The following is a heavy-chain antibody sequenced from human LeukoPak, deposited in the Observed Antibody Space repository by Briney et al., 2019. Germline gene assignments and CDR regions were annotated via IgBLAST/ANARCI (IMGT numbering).Heavy chain of an antibody. CDR2: INPNSGDT. CDR1: GYTFTSCG. CDR3: SRDTRAADAEYFQH. D-gene: IGHD2-15*01. V-gene: IGHV1-2*02. Sequence: ASVKVSCKASGYTFTSCGISWVRQAPGQGLEWMGWINPNSGDTNYAQKFQGRVTMTRDTSISTAYMELSSLRSEDTAVYYCSRDTRAADAEYFQHWGQGTLVIVSS. J-gene: IGHJ1*01.